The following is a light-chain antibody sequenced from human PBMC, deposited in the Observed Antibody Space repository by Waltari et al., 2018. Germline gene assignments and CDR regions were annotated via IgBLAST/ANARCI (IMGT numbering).Light chain of an antibody. V-gene: IGLV2-14*03. Sequence: QSALTQPASVSGSPGQSITISCTETSSDVGGYPYVSWYQHHPGKAPKLMIHYVNKRPSGVSNRFSGSKSGNTASLTISGLQAEDEADYYCSSYTSISTFYVFGTGTKVTVL. J-gene: IGLJ1*01. CDR1: SSDVGGYPY. CDR3: SSYTSISTFYV. CDR2: YVN.